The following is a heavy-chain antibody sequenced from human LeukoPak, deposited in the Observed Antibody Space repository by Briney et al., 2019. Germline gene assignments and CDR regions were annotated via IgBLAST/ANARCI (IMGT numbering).Heavy chain of an antibody. CDR3: ARDLGRPYGDYDLGSDY. J-gene: IGHJ4*02. Sequence: GGSLRLSCAASGFTFSSYWMSWVRQAPGKGLEWVANIKQDGSEKYYVDSVKGRFTISRDNAKNSLYLQMNSLRAEDTAVYYCARDLGRPYGDYDLGSDYWGQGTLVTVSS. CDR2: IKQDGSEK. CDR1: GFTFSSYW. V-gene: IGHV3-7*01. D-gene: IGHD4-17*01.